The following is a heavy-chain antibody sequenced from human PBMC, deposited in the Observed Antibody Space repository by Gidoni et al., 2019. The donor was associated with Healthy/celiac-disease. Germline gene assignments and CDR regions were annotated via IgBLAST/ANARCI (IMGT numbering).Heavy chain of an antibody. CDR2: IFSNDEK. CDR3: ARIRVTMVRGAPYDFDY. CDR1: VFSLSNARMG. D-gene: IGHD3-10*01. V-gene: IGHV2-26*01. J-gene: IGHJ4*02. Sequence: QVTLKASGPVLVKPTETLTLTCTVSVFSLSNARMGASWIRQPPGKALEWLAHIFSNDEKSYSTSLKSRHTISKDTSKSQVVLTMTNMDPVDTATYYCARIRVTMVRGAPYDFDYWGQGTLVTVSS.